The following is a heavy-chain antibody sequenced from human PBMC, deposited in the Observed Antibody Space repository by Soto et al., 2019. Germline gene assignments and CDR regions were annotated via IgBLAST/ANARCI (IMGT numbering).Heavy chain of an antibody. CDR2: ISGSGGST. CDR1: GFTFSSYA. CDR3: AKRWGSPMIVTKPAAWAFDI. V-gene: IGHV3-23*01. J-gene: IGHJ3*02. Sequence: GESLKISCAASGFTFSSYAMSWVRQAPGKGLEWVSAISGSGGSTYYADSVKGRFTISRDNSKNTLYLQMNSLRAEDTAVYYCAKRWGSPMIVTKPAAWAFDIWGQGTMVTVSS. D-gene: IGHD3-22*01.